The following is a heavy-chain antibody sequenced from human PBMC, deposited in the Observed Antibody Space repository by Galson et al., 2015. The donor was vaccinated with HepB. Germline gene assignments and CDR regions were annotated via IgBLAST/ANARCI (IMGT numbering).Heavy chain of an antibody. D-gene: IGHD3-9*01. CDR3: ARDDWLLPLYYYYGMDV. CDR2: ISSSSSYI. V-gene: IGHV3-21*01. J-gene: IGHJ6*02. CDR1: GFTFSRYS. Sequence: SLRLSCAASGFTFSRYSMNWVRQAPGKGLKWVSSISSSSSYIYYADSVKGRFTISRDNAKNSLYLQMNSLRAEDTAVYYCARDDWLLPLYYYYGMDVWGQGTTVTVSS.